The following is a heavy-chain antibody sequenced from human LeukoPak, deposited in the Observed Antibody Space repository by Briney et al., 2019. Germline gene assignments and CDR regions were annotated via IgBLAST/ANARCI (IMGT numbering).Heavy chain of an antibody. J-gene: IGHJ5*02. CDR1: GFTFSSYG. V-gene: IGHV3-30*02. CDR2: IRYDGSNK. Sequence: GGSLRLSCAASGFTFSSYGMHWVRQAPGKGLEWVAFIRYDGSNKYYADSVKGRFTISRDNSKNTLYLQMNSLRAEDTAVYYCAKALLLWFGEPKDNWFDPWGQGTLVTVSS. CDR3: AKALLLWFGEPKDNWFDP. D-gene: IGHD3-10*01.